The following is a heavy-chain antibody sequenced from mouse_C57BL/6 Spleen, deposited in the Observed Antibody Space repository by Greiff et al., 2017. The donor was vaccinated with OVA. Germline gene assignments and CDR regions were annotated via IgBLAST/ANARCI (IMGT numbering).Heavy chain of an antibody. J-gene: IGHJ4*01. CDR3: ARGEVTTEAMDY. D-gene: IGHD2-2*01. V-gene: IGHV1-50*01. CDR1: GYTFTSYW. CDR2: IDPSDSYT. Sequence: QVHVKQPGAELVKPGASVKLSCKASGYTFTSYWMQWVKQRPGQGLEWIGEIDPSDSYTNYNQKFKGKATVTVDTSSSTAYMQLSSLTSEDSAVYYCARGEVTTEAMDYWGQGTSVTVSA.